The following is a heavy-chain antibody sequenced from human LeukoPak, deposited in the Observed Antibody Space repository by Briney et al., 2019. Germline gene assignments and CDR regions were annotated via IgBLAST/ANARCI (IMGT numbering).Heavy chain of an antibody. D-gene: IGHD3-22*01. V-gene: IGHV4-4*07. CDR2: IHSNGNT. J-gene: IGHJ4*02. Sequence: SDTLSLTCSVPGGPINNFYWSWVRQPAGRGLEWIGRIHSNGNTDYNPALKSRVTMSVDTSKNHFSLTVRSVTAADTATYYCARTYERSTHTYWGRGTLVTVSS. CDR1: GGPINNFY. CDR3: ARTYERSTHTY.